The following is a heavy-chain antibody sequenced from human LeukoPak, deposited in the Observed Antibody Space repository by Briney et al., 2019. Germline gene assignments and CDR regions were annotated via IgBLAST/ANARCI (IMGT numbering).Heavy chain of an antibody. CDR2: INPSGGST. D-gene: IGHD2-15*01. V-gene: IGHV1-46*01. CDR1: GYTFAGYY. Sequence: ASVKVSCKASGYTFAGYYMHWVRQAPGQGLEWMGIINPSGGSTSYAQKFQGRVTMTRDTSTSTVYMELSSLRSEDTAVYYCARFSPGGGDYFDYWGQGTLVTVSS. J-gene: IGHJ4*02. CDR3: ARFSPGGGDYFDY.